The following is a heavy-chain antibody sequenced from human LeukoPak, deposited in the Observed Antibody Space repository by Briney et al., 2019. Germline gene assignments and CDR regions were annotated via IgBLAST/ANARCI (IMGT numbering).Heavy chain of an antibody. V-gene: IGHV4-4*09. Sequence: SETLSLTCTVSGGSISSYYWSWIQQPPGKGLEWIGYIYTSGSTNYNPSLKSRVTISVDTSKNQFSLQLSSVTAADTAVYYCARKEYSTLHFDYWGQGTLVTVSS. CDR2: IYTSGST. CDR1: GGSISSYY. CDR3: ARKEYSTLHFDY. J-gene: IGHJ4*02. D-gene: IGHD6-6*01.